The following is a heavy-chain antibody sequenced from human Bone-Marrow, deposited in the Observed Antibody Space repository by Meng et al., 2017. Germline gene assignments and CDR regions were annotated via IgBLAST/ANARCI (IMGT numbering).Heavy chain of an antibody. V-gene: IGHV3-7*01. J-gene: IGHJ5*02. CDR2: IKQDGSEK. D-gene: IGHD2-15*01. Sequence: GESLKISCAASGFTFSSYAMSWVRQAPGKGLEWVANIKQDGSEKYYVDSVKGRFAISRDNDKNSLYLQMNSLRAEETAVYYCARDYPPIVVVVAATITRYNWFDPWGQGTLVTVSS. CDR3: ARDYPPIVVVVAATITRYNWFDP. CDR1: GFTFSSYA.